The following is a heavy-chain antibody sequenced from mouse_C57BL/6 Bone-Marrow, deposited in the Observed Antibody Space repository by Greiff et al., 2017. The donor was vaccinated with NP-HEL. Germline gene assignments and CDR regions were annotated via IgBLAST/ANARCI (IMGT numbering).Heavy chain of an antibody. CDR3: ARDRGYSYAMDC. V-gene: IGHV3-6*01. D-gene: IGHD2-12*01. CDR1: GYSITSGYY. CDR2: ISYDGSN. Sequence: EVQLQESGPGLVKPSQSLSLTCSVTGYSITSGYYWNWIRQFPGNKLEWMGYISYDGSNNYNPSLKNRISITRDTSKNQFFLKLNSVTTEDTATYYCARDRGYSYAMDCWGQGTSVTVSS. J-gene: IGHJ4*01.